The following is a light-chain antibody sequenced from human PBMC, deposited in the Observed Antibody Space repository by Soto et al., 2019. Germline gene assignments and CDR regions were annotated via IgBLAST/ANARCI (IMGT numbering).Light chain of an antibody. CDR3: QLYESSPT. V-gene: IGKV3-20*01. CDR2: GAS. J-gene: IGKJ1*01. Sequence: ETVLTQSPCTLSLSAGERATLSCRASQSVASGYLVLYQQKPGQTPTVLIYGASTRAAGIPDRFSGSGSGTDFTLTISRLEPEDFAVYYCQLYESSPTFGQGTKVDIK. CDR1: QSVASGY.